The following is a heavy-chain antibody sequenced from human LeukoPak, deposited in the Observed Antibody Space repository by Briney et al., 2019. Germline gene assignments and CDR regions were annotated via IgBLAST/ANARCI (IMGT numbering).Heavy chain of an antibody. Sequence: PGGSLRLSCAASGFTFSSYSMNWVRQAPGKGLEWVSSTSSSSSYIYYADSVKGRFTISRDNAKNSLYLQMNSLRAEDTAVYYCARSRAEGDCSSTSCYRSYYYYYMDVWGKGTTVTVSS. D-gene: IGHD2-2*02. J-gene: IGHJ6*03. CDR1: GFTFSSYS. V-gene: IGHV3-21*01. CDR3: ARSRAEGDCSSTSCYRSYYYYYMDV. CDR2: TSSSSSYI.